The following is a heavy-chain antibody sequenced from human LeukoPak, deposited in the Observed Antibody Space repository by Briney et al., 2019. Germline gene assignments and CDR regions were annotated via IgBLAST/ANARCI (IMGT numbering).Heavy chain of an antibody. V-gene: IGHV3-66*01. CDR1: GFTASCNY. CDR3: ERTPYGSGGGIDY. J-gene: IGHJ4*02. Sequence: GGSLRLCCAASGFTASCNYMSWVRQPPGKGVGWVSVIYSDDNTYYADSVKGRFTISRDNSKNTLSLQMNSLKAWDTAVYYCERTPYGSGGGIDYWGQGTLVTVSS. D-gene: IGHD3-10*01. CDR2: IYSDDNT.